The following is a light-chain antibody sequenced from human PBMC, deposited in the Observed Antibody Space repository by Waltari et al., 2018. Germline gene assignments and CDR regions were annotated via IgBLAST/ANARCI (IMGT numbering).Light chain of an antibody. Sequence: QSALTQPRSVSGSPGQSVTISCTGSSSDIGAYNYVSWYQQHPGKAPKLMIYDVSERPSVVPERLSGSKSGNTASLTISGLQAEDEADYHCSSYVGTVVFGGGTKLTVL. J-gene: IGLJ2*01. CDR1: SSDIGAYNY. CDR2: DVS. V-gene: IGLV2-11*01. CDR3: SSYVGTVV.